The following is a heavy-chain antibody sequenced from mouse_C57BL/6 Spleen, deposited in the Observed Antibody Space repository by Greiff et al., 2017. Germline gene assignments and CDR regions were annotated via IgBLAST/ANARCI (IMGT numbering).Heavy chain of an antibody. V-gene: IGHV5-17*01. J-gene: IGHJ1*03. CDR3: ARRITRGYFDV. D-gene: IGHD1-1*01. Sequence: DVKLVESGGGLVKPGGSLKLSCAASGFTFSDYGMHWVRQAPEKGLEWVAYISSGSSTIYYADTVKGRFTISRDNAKNTLFLQMTSLRSEDTAMYYCARRITRGYFDVWGTGTTVTVSS. CDR2: ISSGSSTI. CDR1: GFTFSDYG.